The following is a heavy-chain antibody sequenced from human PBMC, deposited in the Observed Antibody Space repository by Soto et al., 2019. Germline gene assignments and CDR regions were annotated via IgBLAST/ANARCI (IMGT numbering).Heavy chain of an antibody. CDR3: ARQNNCGGDCFGDAFDI. D-gene: IGHD2-21*02. V-gene: IGHV5-51*01. J-gene: IGHJ3*02. CDR2: IYPGDSDT. CDR1: GYNFATYW. Sequence: GESLKISCKGSGYNFATYWIGWVRQMPGKGLEWVGIIYPGDSDTRYSPSFQGQVTISADKSISTAYLQWSSLKASDTAMYYWARQNNCGGDCFGDAFDIWGQGTMVTVSS.